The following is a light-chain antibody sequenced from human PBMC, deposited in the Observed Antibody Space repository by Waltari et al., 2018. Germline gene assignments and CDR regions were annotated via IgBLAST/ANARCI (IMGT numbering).Light chain of an antibody. J-gene: IGLJ2*01. CDR1: STHIGAGHD. CDR3: QSFDTSLSGGVV. CDR2: GNN. Sequence: QSVLTQPPSVSGAPGQRVTISCTGSSTHIGAGHDVNWYQYFPGAAPKLLIYGNNNRPSGVPDRFSGSKSGTSASLAITGLQAEDEAHYYCQSFDTSLSGGVVFGGGTKVTVL. V-gene: IGLV1-40*01.